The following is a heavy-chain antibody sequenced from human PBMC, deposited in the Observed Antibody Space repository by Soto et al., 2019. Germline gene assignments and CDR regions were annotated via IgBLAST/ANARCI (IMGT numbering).Heavy chain of an antibody. CDR3: ARDKSGGPQVAGILVTYYYYYMDV. V-gene: IGHV3-11*01. CDR2: ISSSGSTI. CDR1: GFTFSDYY. D-gene: IGHD6-19*01. J-gene: IGHJ6*03. Sequence: QVQLVESGGGLVKPGGSLRLSCAASGFTFSDYYMSWIRQAPGKGLEWVSYISSSGSTIYYADSVKGRFTISRDNAKNSLYLQMNSLRAEDTAVYYCARDKSGGPQVAGILVTYYYYYMDVWGKGTTVTVSS.